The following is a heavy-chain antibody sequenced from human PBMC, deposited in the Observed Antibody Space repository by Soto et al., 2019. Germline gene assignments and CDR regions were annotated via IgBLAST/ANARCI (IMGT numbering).Heavy chain of an antibody. CDR3: ARDGSWYDFWSGPYFFDY. CDR1: GGSISTYY. D-gene: IGHD3-3*01. V-gene: IGHV4-59*01. J-gene: IGHJ4*02. CDR2: IYYNGRT. Sequence: QVQLQESGPGLVKPSETLSLTCTVSGGSISTYYWSWIRQPPGKGLEWIGYIYYNGRTNYNPSLERRVTILPDTSKSQFSLKLSSVSAADTAVYYCARDGSWYDFWSGPYFFDYWGPGTLVTVSS.